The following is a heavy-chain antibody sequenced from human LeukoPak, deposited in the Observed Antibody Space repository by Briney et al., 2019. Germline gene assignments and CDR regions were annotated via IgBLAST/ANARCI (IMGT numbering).Heavy chain of an antibody. Sequence: GGSLRLSCAASGFTFSSYWMSWVRQAPGKGLEWVANIKQDGSEKYYVDSVKGRFTISRDNAKNSLYLQMNSLRAEDTAVYYCATNVSRYFDWLSPSPTLDYWGQGTLVTVSS. CDR2: IKQDGSEK. D-gene: IGHD3-9*01. CDR3: ATNVSRYFDWLSPSPTLDY. CDR1: GFTFSSYW. V-gene: IGHV3-7*01. J-gene: IGHJ4*02.